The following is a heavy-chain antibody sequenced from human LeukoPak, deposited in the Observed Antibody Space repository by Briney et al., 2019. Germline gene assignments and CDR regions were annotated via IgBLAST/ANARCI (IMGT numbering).Heavy chain of an antibody. CDR1: GLTFSKSW. CDR2: IKEDGGDK. Sequence: GGSLRLSCAASGLTFSKSWMTWVRQAPGKGLQWVAHIKEDGGDKYYVDSVKGRFTISRDNDKTSVYLQMNSLRAEDTAVYYFATWSSGWQFHYWGQGTLVSVSS. D-gene: IGHD6-19*01. J-gene: IGHJ4*02. V-gene: IGHV3-7*05. CDR3: ATWSSGWQFHY.